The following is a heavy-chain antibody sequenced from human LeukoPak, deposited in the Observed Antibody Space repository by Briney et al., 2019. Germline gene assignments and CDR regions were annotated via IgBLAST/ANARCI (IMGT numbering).Heavy chain of an antibody. CDR3: AKDGSGSGSYFDY. CDR1: GFTFSSYA. Sequence: GSLRLSCAASGFTFSSYAMSWVRQAPGKGLGWVSGTSGSGGSTYYADSVKGRFTISRDNSKKTVHLQMNSLRAEDTAVYYCAKDGSGSGSYFDYWGQGTLVTVSS. D-gene: IGHD1-26*01. V-gene: IGHV3-23*01. J-gene: IGHJ4*02. CDR2: TSGSGGST.